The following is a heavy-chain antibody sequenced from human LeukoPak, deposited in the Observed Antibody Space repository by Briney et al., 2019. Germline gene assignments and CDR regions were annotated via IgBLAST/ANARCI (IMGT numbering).Heavy chain of an antibody. CDR1: GGSISSSNW. V-gene: IGHV4-4*02. CDR2: IYHSGST. D-gene: IGHD4-17*01. CDR3: ARHPDYGVYFDY. J-gene: IGHJ4*02. Sequence: PSETLSLTCAVSGGSISSSNWWSWVRQPPGKGLEWIGEIYHSGSTNYNPSLKSRVTISVDTSKNQFSLKLSSVTAADTAVYYCARHPDYGVYFDYWGQGTLVTVSS.